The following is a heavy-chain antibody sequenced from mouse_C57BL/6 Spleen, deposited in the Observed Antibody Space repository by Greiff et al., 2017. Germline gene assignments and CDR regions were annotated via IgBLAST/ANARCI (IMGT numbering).Heavy chain of an antibody. CDR2: INPNNGGT. Sequence: EVQLQQSGPELVKPGASVKIPCKASGYTFTDYNMDWVKQSHGKSLEWIGDINPNNGGTIYNQQFKGKATLTVDKSSSTAYMDLLSLTSEDTAVYYGARGDYYGSSPHAMDYWGQGTSVTVSS. V-gene: IGHV1-18*01. J-gene: IGHJ4*01. D-gene: IGHD1-1*01. CDR1: GYTFTDYN. CDR3: ARGDYYGSSPHAMDY.